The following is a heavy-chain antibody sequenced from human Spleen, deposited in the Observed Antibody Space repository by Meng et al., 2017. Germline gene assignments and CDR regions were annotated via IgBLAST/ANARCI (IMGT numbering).Heavy chain of an antibody. CDR2: INHSGST. CDR1: GGSVSSGSYY. J-gene: IGHJ4*02. V-gene: IGHV4-61*03. D-gene: IGHD4-11*01. Sequence: QLQEPGPGRVRPSETLSLTCTVSGGSVSSGSYYWSWIRQPPGKGLEWIGEINHSGSTNYNPSLESRATISVDTSQNNLSLKLSSVTAADSAVYYCARGPTTMAHDFDYWGQGTLVTVSS. CDR3: ARGPTTMAHDFDY.